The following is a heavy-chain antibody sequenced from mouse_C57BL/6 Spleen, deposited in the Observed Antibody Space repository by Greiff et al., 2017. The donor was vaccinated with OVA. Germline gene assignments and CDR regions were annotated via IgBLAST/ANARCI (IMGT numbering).Heavy chain of an antibody. V-gene: IGHV5-17*01. CDR3: ARSRGYFDV. J-gene: IGHJ1*03. Sequence: EVQLVESGGGLVKPGGSLKLSCAASGFTFSDYGRHWVRQAPEKGLEWVAYISSGSSTIYYADTVKGRFTISRDNAKNTLFLQMTSLRSEDTAMYYCARSRGYFDVWGTGTTVTVSS. CDR1: GFTFSDYG. CDR2: ISSGSSTI.